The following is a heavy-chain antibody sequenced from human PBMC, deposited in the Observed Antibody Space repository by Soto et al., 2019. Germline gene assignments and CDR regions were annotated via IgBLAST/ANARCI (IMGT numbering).Heavy chain of an antibody. Sequence: EVQLLESGGGLVQPGESLRLSCAASGFTFSYYWMHWVRQAPGMGLVWVSRIHSDGSSTTYADSVKGRFTISRDNARNTLYLQMNSLSGEDTAVYYCARGDRGAFVLWCQGTVLTVSS. CDR1: GFTFSYYW. CDR3: ARGDRGAFVL. CDR2: IHSDGSST. J-gene: IGHJ3*01. V-gene: IGHV3-74*01. D-gene: IGHD1-26*01.